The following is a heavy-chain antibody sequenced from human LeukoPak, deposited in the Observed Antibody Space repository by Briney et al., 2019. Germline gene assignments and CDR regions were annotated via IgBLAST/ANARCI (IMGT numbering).Heavy chain of an antibody. CDR3: AKSGGVRFDP. Sequence: GGSLRLSCVGSGFTLRSYAMSWVRQVPGKGLEWVSAISGDDGSTYYADSVKGRFTISRDNSKNTLYLQMNSLRAEDTAVYYCAKSGGVRFDPWGQGTLVTVSS. D-gene: IGHD3-16*01. V-gene: IGHV3-23*01. CDR1: GFTLRSYA. CDR2: ISGDDGST. J-gene: IGHJ5*02.